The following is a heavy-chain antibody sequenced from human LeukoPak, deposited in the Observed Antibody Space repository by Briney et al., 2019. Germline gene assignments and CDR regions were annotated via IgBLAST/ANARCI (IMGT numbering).Heavy chain of an antibody. V-gene: IGHV4-34*01. J-gene: IGHJ4*02. CDR1: GGSFSGYY. Sequence: SETLSLTCAVYGGSFSGYYWSWIRQPPGKGLEWIGEINHSGSTNYNPSLKSRVTISVDTSKNQFSLKLSSVTAADTAVYYCARGTYYYGSGSYPLDYWGQGTLVTVSS. CDR2: INHSGST. D-gene: IGHD3-10*01. CDR3: ARGTYYYGSGSYPLDY.